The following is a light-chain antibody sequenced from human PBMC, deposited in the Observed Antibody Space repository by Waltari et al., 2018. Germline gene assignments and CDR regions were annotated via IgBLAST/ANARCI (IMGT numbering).Light chain of an antibody. Sequence: QSALTQPASVSGSPGQSITISCTGTSSAVGDYNYVSWYQQHPGKVPKLMIFEVTNRPTGVSNRFSGSKSGNTASLTISGLQAEDEADYYCCSYTSSHTVVFGGGTKLTVL. CDR3: CSYTSSHTVV. V-gene: IGLV2-14*01. CDR1: SSAVGDYNY. J-gene: IGLJ2*01. CDR2: EVT.